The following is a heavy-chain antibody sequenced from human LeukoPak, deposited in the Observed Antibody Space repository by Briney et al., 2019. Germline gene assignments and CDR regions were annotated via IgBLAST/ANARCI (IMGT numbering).Heavy chain of an antibody. CDR2: INHSGST. D-gene: IGHD3-10*02. Sequence: PSETLSLTCAVYGGSFSGYYWSWIRQPPGKGLEWIGEINHSGSTNYNPSLKSRVTISVDTSKNQVSLKLSSVTAADTAVYYCARGGVGATFGDFDYWGQGTLVTVSS. CDR3: ARGGVGATFGDFDY. V-gene: IGHV4-34*01. J-gene: IGHJ4*02. CDR1: GGSFSGYY.